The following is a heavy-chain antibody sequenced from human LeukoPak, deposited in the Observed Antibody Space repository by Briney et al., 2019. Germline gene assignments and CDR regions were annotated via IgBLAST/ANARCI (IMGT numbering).Heavy chain of an antibody. CDR2: ITPSDSYT. CDR1: AFSFTTFW. Sequence: EALKISRKASAFSFTTFWISRVRQMPGKGLEWMGRITPSDSYTNYSPSFRGHVTISADKSITTAYLQWSSLTASDTAMYYCATSSGNNPFDYWGQGTLVTVSS. CDR3: ATSSGNNPFDY. D-gene: IGHD1-14*01. J-gene: IGHJ4*02. V-gene: IGHV5-10-1*01.